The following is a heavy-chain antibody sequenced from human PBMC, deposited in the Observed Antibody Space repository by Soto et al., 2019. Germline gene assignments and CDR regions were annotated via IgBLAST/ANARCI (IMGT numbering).Heavy chain of an antibody. CDR3: AVHKGAYYYYYYMDV. CDR2: ISGSGGST. Sequence: PGGSLRLSCAASGFTFSGYAMSWVRQAPGKGLEWVSAISGSGGSTYYADSVKGRFTISRDNSKNTLYLQMNSLRSEDTAVYYCAVHKGAYYYYYYMDVWGKGTTVTVSS. V-gene: IGHV3-23*01. J-gene: IGHJ6*03. CDR1: GFTFSGYA.